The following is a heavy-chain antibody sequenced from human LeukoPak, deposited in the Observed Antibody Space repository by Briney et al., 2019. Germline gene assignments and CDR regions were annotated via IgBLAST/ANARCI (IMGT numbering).Heavy chain of an antibody. CDR3: ARGRTLRYFDWFPPTLEY. J-gene: IGHJ4*02. CDR2: IIPIFGTA. Sequence: GASVKVSCKASGGTFSSYAISWVRQAPGQGLEWMGGIIPIFGTANYAQKFQGRVTITTDESTSTAYMELSSLRSEDTAVYYCARGRTLRYFDWFPPTLEYWGQGTLVTVSS. V-gene: IGHV1-69*05. CDR1: GGTFSSYA. D-gene: IGHD3-9*01.